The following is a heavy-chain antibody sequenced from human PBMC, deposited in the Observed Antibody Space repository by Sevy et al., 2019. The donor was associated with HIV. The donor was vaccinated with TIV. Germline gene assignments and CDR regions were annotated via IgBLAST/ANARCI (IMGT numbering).Heavy chain of an antibody. D-gene: IGHD3-22*01. CDR3: AKGFEDSSGYYTYFQH. V-gene: IGHV1-18*01. CDR1: GYTFTSYG. J-gene: IGHJ1*01. CDR2: ISAYNGNT. Sequence: ASVKVSCKASGYTFTSYGISWVRQAPGQGLEWMGWISAYNGNTNYAQKLQGRVTMTTDTSTSRAYMELRSLRSDDTAVYYCAKGFEDSSGYYTYFQHWGQGTLVTVSS.